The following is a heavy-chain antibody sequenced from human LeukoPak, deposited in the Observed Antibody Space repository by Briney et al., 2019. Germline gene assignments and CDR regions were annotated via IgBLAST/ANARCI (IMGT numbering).Heavy chain of an antibody. D-gene: IGHD5-12*01. J-gene: IGHJ2*01. CDR2: IRYDGSNK. CDR3: ARVRKYSGYYSWYFDL. V-gene: IGHV3-30*02. CDR1: GFTFSSYS. Sequence: GGSLRLSCAASGFTFSSYSMNWVRQAPGKGLEWVAFIRYDGSNKYYADSVKGRFTISRDNSKNTLYLQMNSLRAEDTAVYYCARVRKYSGYYSWYFDLWGRGTLVTVSS.